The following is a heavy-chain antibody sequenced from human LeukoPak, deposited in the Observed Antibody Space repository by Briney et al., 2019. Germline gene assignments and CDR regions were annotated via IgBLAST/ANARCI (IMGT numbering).Heavy chain of an antibody. CDR3: ARVLPDGYFPFDY. V-gene: IGHV1-2*02. J-gene: IGHJ4*02. Sequence: ASVKVSCKASGYTFTGYYLHWVRQAPGQGLEWMGWINPNTGVTNYAQKFQGNITMTRDTSITTAYMELNRLTSDDTAVYYCARVLPDGYFPFDYWGQGTLVTVSS. CDR2: INPNTGVT. CDR1: GYTFTGYY. D-gene: IGHD3-22*01.